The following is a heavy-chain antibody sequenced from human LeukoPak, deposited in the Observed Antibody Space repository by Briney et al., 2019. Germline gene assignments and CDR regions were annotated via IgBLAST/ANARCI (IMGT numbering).Heavy chain of an antibody. CDR3: ARCSPDAFDI. CDR1: GGSISSSSYY. D-gene: IGHD3-10*02. J-gene: IGHJ3*02. CDR2: IYYSGST. Sequence: PSETLSLTCTVSGGSISSSSYYRGWIRQPPGKGLEWIGSIYYSGSTYYNPSLKSRVTISVDTSKNQFSLKLSSVTAADTAVYYCARCSPDAFDIWGQGTMVTVSS. V-gene: IGHV4-39*07.